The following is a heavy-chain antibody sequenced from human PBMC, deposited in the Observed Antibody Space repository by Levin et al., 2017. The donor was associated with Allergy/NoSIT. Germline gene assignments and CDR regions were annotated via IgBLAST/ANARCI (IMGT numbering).Heavy chain of an antibody. D-gene: IGHD5-18*01. Sequence: PGGSLRLSCAASGLTFTTYSVHWVRQAPGKGLDWVSSITSNGRHIYSADSVKGRFTISRDNAKNSVYLQMDSLSADDTAVYYCARDPSDTVMINNYFYGLDVWVQGTTVIVSS. CDR3: ARDPSDTVMINNYFYGLDV. CDR1: GLTFTTYS. CDR2: ITSNGRHI. V-gene: IGHV3-21*01. J-gene: IGHJ6*02.